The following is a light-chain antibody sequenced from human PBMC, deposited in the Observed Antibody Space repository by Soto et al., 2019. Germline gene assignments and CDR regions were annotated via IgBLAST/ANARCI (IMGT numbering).Light chain of an antibody. J-gene: IGKJ2*01. CDR1: QSISSY. V-gene: IGKV3-11*01. CDR2: DAS. CDR3: QQRSNWPGT. Sequence: EIVLTQSPATLSLSPGERATLSCRASQSISSYLAWYQQKPGQPPRLLIYDASNRATGIPARFSGSGSRTDFTLTISSLEPEDFAFYYGQQRSNWPGTFGQGTKLEIK.